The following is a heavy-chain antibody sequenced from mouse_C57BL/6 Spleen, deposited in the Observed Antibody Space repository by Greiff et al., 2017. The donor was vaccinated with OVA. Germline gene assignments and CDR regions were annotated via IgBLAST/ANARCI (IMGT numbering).Heavy chain of an antibody. J-gene: IGHJ3*01. V-gene: IGHV1-54*01. D-gene: IGHD1-1*01. CDR2: INPGSGGT. CDR3: ARSGTFYGSSPGFAY. Sequence: QVQLQQSGAELVRPGTSVKVSCKASGYAFTNYLIEWVKQRPGQGLEWIGVINPGSGGTNYNEKFKGKATLTADKSSSTAYMQLSSLTSEDSAVYFCARSGTFYGSSPGFAYWGQGTLVTVSA. CDR1: GYAFTNYL.